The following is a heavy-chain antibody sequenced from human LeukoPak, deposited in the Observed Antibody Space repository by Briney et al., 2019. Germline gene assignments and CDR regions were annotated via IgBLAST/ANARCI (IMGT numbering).Heavy chain of an antibody. J-gene: IGHJ4*02. CDR2: IIPILGIA. CDR3: ARDSRYFSSTSCTRDDY. D-gene: IGHD2-2*01. Sequence: GASVKVSCKASGGTFSSYTISWVRQAPGQGLEWMGRIIPILGIANYAQKFQVRVTITADKSTSTAYMELSSLRSEATAVYYCARDSRYFSSTSCTRDDYWGPETLVTVSS. CDR1: GGTFSSYT. V-gene: IGHV1-69*04.